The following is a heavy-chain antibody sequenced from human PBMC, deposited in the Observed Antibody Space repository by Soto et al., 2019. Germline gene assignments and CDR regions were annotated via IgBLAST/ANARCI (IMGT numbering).Heavy chain of an antibody. CDR1: GDSMSAYC. CDR3: ARDQSGAADF. CDR2: ISATGTT. D-gene: IGHD7-27*01. J-gene: IGHJ3*01. V-gene: IGHV4-4*07. Sequence: SETLSLSCTVSGDSMSAYCLNWIRQCAEKGLEWIGRISATGTTTYRPSLKSRITLSVDTSKNECYLSLKFVTAADTAVYFCARDQSGAADFWGPGTLVTVSS.